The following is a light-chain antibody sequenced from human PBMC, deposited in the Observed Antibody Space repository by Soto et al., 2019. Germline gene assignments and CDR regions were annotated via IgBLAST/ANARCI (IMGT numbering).Light chain of an antibody. Sequence: QSALTQPASGSGSPGQSITISFTGTSSDVGGYDFVSWYQHRTGKAPKLLIYDVNNRPSGLSDRFSGPKSGNTAPLTISGLQTEDEADYYCSSYTSSHTRVFGTGTNVTVL. J-gene: IGLJ1*01. CDR1: SSDVGGYDF. CDR3: SSYTSSHTRV. V-gene: IGLV2-14*01. CDR2: DVN.